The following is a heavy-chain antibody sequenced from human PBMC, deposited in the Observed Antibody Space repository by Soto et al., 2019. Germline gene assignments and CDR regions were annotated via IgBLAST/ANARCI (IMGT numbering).Heavy chain of an antibody. Sequence: SETLSLTCAVYGGSFSSYYWGWIRQPPGKGLEWIGSIYYSGSTYYNPSLKSRVTISVDTSKNQFSLKLSSVTAADTALYYCARHGTKWEVLFLDYWGQGALVTVSS. V-gene: IGHV4-39*01. CDR1: GGSFSSYY. CDR2: IYYSGST. D-gene: IGHD1-26*01. CDR3: ARHGTKWEVLFLDY. J-gene: IGHJ4*02.